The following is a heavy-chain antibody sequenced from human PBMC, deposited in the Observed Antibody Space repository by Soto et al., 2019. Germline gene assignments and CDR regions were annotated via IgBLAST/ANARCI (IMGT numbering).Heavy chain of an antibody. J-gene: IGHJ3*02. D-gene: IGHD3-22*01. CDR3: ARGGWLSSGYTVYAFDI. CDR1: GGSFSDYS. CDR2: IDHSGSS. V-gene: IGHV4-34*01. Sequence: PSETLSLTCAVYGGSFSDYSWTWIRQPPGKGLEWIAEIDHSGSSNFSPSLKSRVTISIDTSKNQFSLKLSSVTAADTAVYYCARGGWLSSGYTVYAFDIWGQGTMVTVSS.